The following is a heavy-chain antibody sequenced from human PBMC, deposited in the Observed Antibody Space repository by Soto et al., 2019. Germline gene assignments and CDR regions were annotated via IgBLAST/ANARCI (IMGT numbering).Heavy chain of an antibody. CDR2: IKTKTEGGTT. CDR3: TADQVVTSDYAMDV. V-gene: IGHV3-15*07. J-gene: IGHJ6*02. Sequence: GGSLILSCAASGLTLSNAWMNWVREAPGKGLEWVGRIKTKTEGGTTDYAAPVKGRFTISRDDSKNTLYLQVNSLKTEDTAVYYCTADQVVTSDYAMDVWGQGTTVTVSS. D-gene: IGHD2-21*02. CDR1: GLTLSNAW.